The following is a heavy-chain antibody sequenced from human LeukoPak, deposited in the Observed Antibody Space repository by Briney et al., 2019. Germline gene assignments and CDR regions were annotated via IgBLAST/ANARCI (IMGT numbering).Heavy chain of an antibody. Sequence: SVKVSCKASGGTFSSYAISWGRQAPGQGGEWMGGIIPIFGTANYAQKFQGRVTITADESTSTAYMELSSLRSEDTAVYYCARDLSGYYGSGSYRAFDIWGQGTMVTVSS. V-gene: IGHV1-69*13. J-gene: IGHJ3*02. CDR2: IIPIFGTA. D-gene: IGHD3-10*01. CDR1: GGTFSSYA. CDR3: ARDLSGYYGSGSYRAFDI.